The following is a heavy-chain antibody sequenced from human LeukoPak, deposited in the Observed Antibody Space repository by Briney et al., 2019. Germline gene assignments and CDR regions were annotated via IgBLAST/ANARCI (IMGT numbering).Heavy chain of an antibody. J-gene: IGHJ6*03. D-gene: IGHD2-15*01. Sequence: GGSLRLSCAASGFTFSSYSMNWVRQAPGKGLEWVSSISGSSGYIYYADSVKGRFTISRDNAENSLFLRMNSLRAEDTAVYYCARTERPVRYETILSHMDVWGKGTTVTVSS. CDR1: GFTFSSYS. V-gene: IGHV3-21*01. CDR3: ARTERPVRYETILSHMDV. CDR2: ISGSSGYI.